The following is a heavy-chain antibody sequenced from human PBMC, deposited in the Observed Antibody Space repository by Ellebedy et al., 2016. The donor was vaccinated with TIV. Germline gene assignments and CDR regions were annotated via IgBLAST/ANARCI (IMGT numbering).Heavy chain of an antibody. CDR3: AHRQNGFRGFDS. CDR2: IYCDDDK. J-gene: IGHJ4*02. D-gene: IGHD5-24*01. CDR1: GFSLPPSGES. V-gene: IGHV2-5*02. Sequence: SGPTLVNPTQTLTLTCTFSGFSLPPSGESVGWIRQPPEKALEWIALIYCDDDKPSSPSLEIRITITKDTSQNQVVLTMTNMDPVDTATDYCAHRQNGFRGFDSWGQGTLVTVSS.